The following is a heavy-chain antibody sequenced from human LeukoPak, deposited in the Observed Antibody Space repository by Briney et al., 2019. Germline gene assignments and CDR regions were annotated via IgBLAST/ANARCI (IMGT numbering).Heavy chain of an antibody. V-gene: IGHV1-18*04. CDR3: ARVLAGHPGY. Sequence: ASVKVSCKASGYTFTGYYMHWVRQAPGQGLEWMGWISGSSGETNSAQKFQGRITLTTDTSTRTAYMELRSLRSDDTAVYYCARVLAGHPGYWGQGTLVTVSS. J-gene: IGHJ4*02. CDR2: ISGSSGET. D-gene: IGHD6-19*01. CDR1: GYTFTGYY.